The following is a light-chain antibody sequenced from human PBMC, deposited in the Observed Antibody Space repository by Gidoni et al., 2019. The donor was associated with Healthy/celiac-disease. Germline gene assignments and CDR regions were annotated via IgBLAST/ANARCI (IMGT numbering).Light chain of an antibody. J-gene: IGLJ2*01. CDR3: AAWDDSLNAVV. CDR1: SSNIGSTS. Sequence: QSVLTQPPSASGTPGQGVTISCSGSSSNIGSTSVDWYQQFPGTAPKLLIYSNNHRPSGVPDRFSGSKSGTSASLAISGLQSEDEADYHCAAWDDSLNAVVFGGGTKLTVL. V-gene: IGLV1-44*01. CDR2: SNN.